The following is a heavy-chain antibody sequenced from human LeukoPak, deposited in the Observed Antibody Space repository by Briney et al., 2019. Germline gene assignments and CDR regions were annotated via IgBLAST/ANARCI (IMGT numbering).Heavy chain of an antibody. Sequence: ASVKVSCKASGYTFVNYGLIWVRQAPGQGLEWMGWVGPEKGDTNYAQNFQGRLSMTTDTSTSTAYMELTSLTSDDTAVYYCARVFGYYYFYMDVWGEGTTVTISS. CDR3: ARVFGYYYFYMDV. D-gene: IGHD3/OR15-3a*01. V-gene: IGHV1-18*01. CDR1: GYTFVNYG. J-gene: IGHJ6*03. CDR2: VGPEKGDT.